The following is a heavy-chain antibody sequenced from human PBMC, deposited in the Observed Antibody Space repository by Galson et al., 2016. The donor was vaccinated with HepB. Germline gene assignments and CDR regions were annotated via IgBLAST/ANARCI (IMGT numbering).Heavy chain of an antibody. CDR2: ICGGGDNS. V-gene: IGHV3-23*01. CDR1: GFTFTTYA. Sequence: SLRLSCAASGFTFTTYAMSWVRQAPGKGLEWVAPICGGGDNSFYADSVKGRFTISRDNSKNTVSLQMYSLRAEDTDVYYCGKLSITNNRGGYYVFPNLWGQGTLVTVSS. J-gene: IGHJ5*02. CDR3: GKLSITNNRGGYYVFPNL. D-gene: IGHD3/OR15-3a*01.